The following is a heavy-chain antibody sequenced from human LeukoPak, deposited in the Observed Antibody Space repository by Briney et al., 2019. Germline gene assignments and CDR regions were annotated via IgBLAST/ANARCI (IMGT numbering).Heavy chain of an antibody. J-gene: IGHJ4*02. V-gene: IGHV3-21*01. CDR1: GFTFSSYS. D-gene: IGHD1-1*01. CDR2: ISSSSSYI. Sequence: PGGSLRLSCAASGFTFSSYSMNWVRQAPGKGLEWASSISSSSSYIYYADSVKGRFTISRDNAKNSLYLQMNSLRAEDTAVYYCARGGGEIWNDNYWGQGTLVTVSS. CDR3: ARGGGEIWNDNY.